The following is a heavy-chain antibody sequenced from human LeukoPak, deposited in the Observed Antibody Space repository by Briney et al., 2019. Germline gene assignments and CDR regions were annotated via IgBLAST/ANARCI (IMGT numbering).Heavy chain of an antibody. Sequence: SETLSLTCAVYGGSFSGYYWSWIRQPPGKGLEWIGEINHSGSTNYNPSLKSRVTISVDTSKNQFSLKLSSVTAADTAVYYCARVAVVVVAATGGLLGYFDYWGRGTLVTVSS. D-gene: IGHD2-15*01. CDR2: INHSGST. CDR3: ARVAVVVVAATGGLLGYFDY. CDR1: GGSFSGYY. J-gene: IGHJ4*02. V-gene: IGHV4-34*01.